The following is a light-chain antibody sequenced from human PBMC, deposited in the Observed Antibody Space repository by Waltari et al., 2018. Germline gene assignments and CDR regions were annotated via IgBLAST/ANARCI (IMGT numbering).Light chain of an antibody. V-gene: IGLV1-36*01. Sequence: QSVLTQPPSVSEAPRQRVATSCSCSTSNLGSNAVNWYQQLPGKAPKLLIYFDDLLSSGVSDRFSGSKSGTSASLAISGLQSEDEADYYCAAWDDSLKGVVFGGGTKLTVL. CDR2: FDD. CDR3: AAWDDSLKGVV. CDR1: TSNLGSNA. J-gene: IGLJ2*01.